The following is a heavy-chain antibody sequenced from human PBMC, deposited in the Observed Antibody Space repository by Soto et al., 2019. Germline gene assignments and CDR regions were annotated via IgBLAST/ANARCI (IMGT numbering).Heavy chain of an antibody. CDR2: ISGSGGST. J-gene: IGHJ3*02. Sequence: GGSLRLSCAASGFTFSSYAMTWVRQAPGKGLGWVSTISGSGGSTYYADSVKGRFTISRDNSKNTLYLQMNSLRAEDTAVYYCANDYGDYQGAFDIWGQGTMVTVSS. V-gene: IGHV3-23*01. D-gene: IGHD4-17*01. CDR3: ANDYGDYQGAFDI. CDR1: GFTFSSYA.